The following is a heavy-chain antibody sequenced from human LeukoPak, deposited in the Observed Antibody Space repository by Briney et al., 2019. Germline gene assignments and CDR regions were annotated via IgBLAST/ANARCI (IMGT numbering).Heavy chain of an antibody. CDR1: GYTFTGYY. Sequence: SVKVSCKASGYTFTGYYMHWVRQAPGQGLEWMGWINPNSGGTNYAQKFQGRVTMTRDTSISTAYMELSRLRSDDTAVYYCASYGSGSYYNNWFDPWGQGTLVTVSS. CDR3: ASYGSGSYYNNWFDP. V-gene: IGHV1-2*02. J-gene: IGHJ5*02. CDR2: INPNSGGT. D-gene: IGHD3-10*01.